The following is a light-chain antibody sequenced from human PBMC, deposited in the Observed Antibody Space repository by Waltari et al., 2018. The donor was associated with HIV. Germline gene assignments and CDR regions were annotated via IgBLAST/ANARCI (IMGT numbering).Light chain of an antibody. CDR2: GAS. CDR3: QQYYNWPGT. V-gene: IGKV3-15*01. J-gene: IGKJ2*01. CDR1: QSVSSN. Sequence: EIVMTQSPATLSVSPGERATLSCRASQSVSSNLAWYQQKPGQAPRLLIYGASTRATGTPARFSGSGSGTEFTLTISSLQSEDFAVYYCQQYYNWPGTFGQGTKLEIK.